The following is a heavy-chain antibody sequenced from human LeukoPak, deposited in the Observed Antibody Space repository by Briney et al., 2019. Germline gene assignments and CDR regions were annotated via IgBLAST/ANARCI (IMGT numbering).Heavy chain of an antibody. V-gene: IGHV3-66*01. Sequence: PGGSLRLSCVASGLTVTNNYWNWARQPPGKGPEWISLIYTNGNTQYADSVKGRFTLSRDISKNTLYLQMNSLRVEDTGVYYCVYGDYPLTYWGQGTLVSVSS. J-gene: IGHJ4*02. CDR2: IYTNGNT. CDR3: VYGDYPLTY. D-gene: IGHD4-17*01. CDR1: GLTVTNNY.